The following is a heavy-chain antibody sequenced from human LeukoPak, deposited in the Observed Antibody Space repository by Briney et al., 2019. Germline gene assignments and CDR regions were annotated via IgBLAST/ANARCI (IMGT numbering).Heavy chain of an antibody. CDR2: IYYSGST. CDR1: GGSISSSSYY. J-gene: IGHJ1*01. CDR3: ARDGVDTGYFQH. Sequence: SETLSLTCTVSGGSISSSSYYWGWIRQPPGKGLEWIGSIYYSGSTYHNPSLKSRVTISVDTSKNQFSLKLSSVTAADTAVYYCARDGVDTGYFQHWGQGTLVTVSS. D-gene: IGHD5-18*01. V-gene: IGHV4-39*07.